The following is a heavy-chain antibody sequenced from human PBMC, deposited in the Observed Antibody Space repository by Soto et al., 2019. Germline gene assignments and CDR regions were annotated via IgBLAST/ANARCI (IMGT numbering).Heavy chain of an antibody. D-gene: IGHD2-15*01. CDR2: IIPILGIA. CDR1: GGTFSSYT. J-gene: IGHJ6*02. CDR3: ARGRGGNDYYYYGMDV. V-gene: IGHV1-69*02. Sequence: QVQLVQSGAEVKKPGSSVKVSCKASGGTFSSYTMSWVRQAPGQGLEWMGRIIPILGIANYAQKFQGRVTITADKSTSTAYMELSSLRSEDTAVYYCARGRGGNDYYYYGMDVWGQGTTVTVSS.